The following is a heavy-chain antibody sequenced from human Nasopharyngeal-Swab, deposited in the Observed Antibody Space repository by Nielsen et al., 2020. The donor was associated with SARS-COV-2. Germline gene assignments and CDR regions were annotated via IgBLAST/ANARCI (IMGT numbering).Heavy chain of an antibody. Sequence: GESLKISCAASGFSFSTHAMSWVRQAPGKGLEWVSAISGSGGDTYYADSVKGRFTISRDNSKNTLYLRMNSLRAEDTAVYYCAKDGSSSPTYWGQGTLVTVSS. V-gene: IGHV3-23*01. D-gene: IGHD6-13*01. CDR1: GFSFSTHA. CDR3: AKDGSSSPTY. J-gene: IGHJ4*02. CDR2: ISGSGGDT.